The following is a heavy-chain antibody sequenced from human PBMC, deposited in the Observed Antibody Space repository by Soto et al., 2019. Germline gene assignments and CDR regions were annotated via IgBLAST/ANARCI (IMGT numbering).Heavy chain of an antibody. J-gene: IGHJ6*02. CDR2: LDGAGGST. V-gene: IGHV3-23*01. D-gene: IGHD3-10*01. CDR1: GFTFSDYA. Sequence: GGSLRLSCLASGFTFSDYAMTWVRHVPGRGLEWVASLDGAGGSTYYADSVRGRFTISRDNSQNTLFLQMKRLTVDDTAIYYCTAPRDEYGSGVSWFTYGMDVWGQGTTVTVSS. CDR3: TAPRDEYGSGVSWFTYGMDV.